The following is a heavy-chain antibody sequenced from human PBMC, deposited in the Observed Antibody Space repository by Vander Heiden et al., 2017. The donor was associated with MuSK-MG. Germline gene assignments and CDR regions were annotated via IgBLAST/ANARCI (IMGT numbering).Heavy chain of an antibody. CDR2: ISSSGGNT. D-gene: IGHD3-22*01. CDR1: GFDFSWYA. CDR3: ANQRNGYFAGLFDY. J-gene: IGHJ4*02. Sequence: EVQLVESGGGLVQPGGSRRLSCAASGFDFSWYAMSWVRQAPGKGLEWVSVISSSGGNTSYADSVKGRFTISRDNSKSTLYLQMNSLRVEDTAVYYCANQRNGYFAGLFDYWGQGTLATVSS. V-gene: IGHV3-23*04.